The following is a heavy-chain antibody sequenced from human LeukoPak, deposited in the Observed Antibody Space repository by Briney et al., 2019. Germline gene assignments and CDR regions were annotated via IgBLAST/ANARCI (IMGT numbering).Heavy chain of an antibody. D-gene: IGHD3-9*01. Sequence: AASVKVSCKASGYPFTGYYLHWVRQAPGQGLEWMGWINPNSGDTNFAQKFQGRVAMTRDTSISTAYMELSRLRSDDTAVYYCARGDNYDILTGYQTPSHLSDYWGQGTLVTVSS. V-gene: IGHV1-2*02. J-gene: IGHJ4*02. CDR3: ARGDNYDILTGYQTPSHLSDY. CDR1: GYPFTGYY. CDR2: INPNSGDT.